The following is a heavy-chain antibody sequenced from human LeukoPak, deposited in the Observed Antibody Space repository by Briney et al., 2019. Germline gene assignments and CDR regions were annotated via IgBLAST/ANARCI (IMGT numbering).Heavy chain of an antibody. D-gene: IGHD5-12*01. CDR3: AKETGYSGYDYGDY. V-gene: IGHV3-13*01. J-gene: IGHJ4*02. CDR2: IGTAGDT. CDR1: GFTFSSYD. Sequence: GGSLRLSCAASGFTFSSYDMHWVRQATGKRLEWVSTIGTAGDTYYLDSVKGRFTISRENAKNSLYLQMNSLRAEDTAVYYCAKETGYSGYDYGDYWGQGTLVTVSS.